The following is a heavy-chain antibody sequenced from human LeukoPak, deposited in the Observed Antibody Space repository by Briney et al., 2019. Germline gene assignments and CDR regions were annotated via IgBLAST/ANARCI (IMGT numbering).Heavy chain of an antibody. Sequence: RAGGSLRLSCAASGFTFSSYWMHWVRQAPGKGLVWVSRINSDGSSTSYADSVKGRFTISRDNAKNTLYLQMNSLRAEDTAVYYCARSRYDSSGYGLGYWGQGTLVTVSS. D-gene: IGHD3-22*01. CDR2: INSDGSST. J-gene: IGHJ4*02. CDR1: GFTFSSYW. CDR3: ARSRYDSSGYGLGY. V-gene: IGHV3-74*01.